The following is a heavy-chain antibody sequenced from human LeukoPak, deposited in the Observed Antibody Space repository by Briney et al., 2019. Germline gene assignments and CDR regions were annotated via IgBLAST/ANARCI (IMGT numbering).Heavy chain of an antibody. D-gene: IGHD2-15*01. V-gene: IGHV1-2*02. J-gene: IGHJ4*02. CDR2: VNPNSGGT. Sequence: AASVKVSCKASGYTFTGYYIHWVRQARGQGLEWMGWVNPNSGGTNYAQKFQGRVTMTRDTSISTAYMGLSRLRSDDTAVFYCARVEPVGYCSGGTCYSVDYWGQGTLVTVSS. CDR3: ARVEPVGYCSGGTCYSVDY. CDR1: GYTFTGYY.